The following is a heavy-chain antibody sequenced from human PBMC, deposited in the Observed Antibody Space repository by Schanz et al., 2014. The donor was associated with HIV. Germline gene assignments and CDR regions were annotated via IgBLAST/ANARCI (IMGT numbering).Heavy chain of an antibody. J-gene: IGHJ6*02. CDR1: GFIFSNYG. Sequence: QVHLVESGGGVVQPGRSLRLSCVGSGFIFSNYGIHWVRQAPGKGLEGAAVSSHDGSAKFYGDSVKGRFTISRDNSKNTVYLQMNSLRPEDTAVYYCARMEQLIIGYYYGMDVWGQGTTVTVSS. CDR3: ARMEQLIIGYYYGMDV. D-gene: IGHD3-16*01. CDR2: SSHDGSAK. V-gene: IGHV3-30*03.